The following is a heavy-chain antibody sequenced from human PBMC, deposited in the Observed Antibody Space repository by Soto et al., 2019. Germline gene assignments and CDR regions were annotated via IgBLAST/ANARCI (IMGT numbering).Heavy chain of an antibody. J-gene: IGHJ6*02. D-gene: IGHD2-2*03. Sequence: SETLSLTCTVSGGSISSDSYYWGWIRQSPGKGLEWIASISYSGSTYYNPTLKSRLIISVDTSKSQFSLKLSSVTAADTAVYYCARLNGYCVSTGCHGYYGMDVWGQGTTVT. CDR3: ARLNGYCVSTGCHGYYGMDV. CDR1: GGSISSDSYY. CDR2: ISYSGST. V-gene: IGHV4-39*01.